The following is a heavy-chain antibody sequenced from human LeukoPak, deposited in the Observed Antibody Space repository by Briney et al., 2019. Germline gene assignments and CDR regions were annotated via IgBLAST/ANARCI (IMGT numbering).Heavy chain of an antibody. CDR3: ARGGIAVPEY. Sequence: SETLSLTCAVSGVSISTYYWTWVRQPPGKGLERIGYIYYTGDTSYNPSLKSRVTISVDTSNNQFSLKLSSVTAADTAVYYCARGGIAVPEYWGQGILVTVSS. V-gene: IGHV4-59*01. CDR2: IYYTGDT. D-gene: IGHD6-19*01. J-gene: IGHJ4*02. CDR1: GVSISTYY.